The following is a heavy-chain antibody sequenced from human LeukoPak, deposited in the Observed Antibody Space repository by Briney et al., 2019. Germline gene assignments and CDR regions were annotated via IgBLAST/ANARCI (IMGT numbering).Heavy chain of an antibody. J-gene: IGHJ4*02. D-gene: IGHD6-19*01. CDR1: CGSISSGSYY. V-gene: IGHV4-61*02. Sequence: SQTLSLTCTVWCGSISSGSYYWSWMRQPAGKRLEWIGRIYTSGSINYNPSLKSRVTISGDMSKTQFSLKLSSVTAADTAVYYCARDIGWIDYWGQGTLVTVPS. CDR3: ARDIGWIDY. CDR2: IYTSGSI.